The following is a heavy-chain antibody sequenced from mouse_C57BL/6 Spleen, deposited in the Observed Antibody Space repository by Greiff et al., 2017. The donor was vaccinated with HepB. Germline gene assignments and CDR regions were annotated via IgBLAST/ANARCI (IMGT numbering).Heavy chain of an antibody. CDR3: AIYYGNYNYAMDY. V-gene: IGHV1-69*01. CDR1: GYTFTSYW. CDR2: IDPSDSYT. Sequence: QVQLQQPGAELVMPGASVKLSCKASGYTFTSYWMHWVKQRPGQDLEWIGEIDPSDSYTNYNQKFKGKSTLTVDKSSSTAYMQLSSLTSEDSAVYYCAIYYGNYNYAMDYWGQGTSVTVSS. J-gene: IGHJ4*01. D-gene: IGHD2-1*01.